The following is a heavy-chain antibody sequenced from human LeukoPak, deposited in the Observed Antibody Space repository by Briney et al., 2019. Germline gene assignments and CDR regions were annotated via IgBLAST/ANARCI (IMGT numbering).Heavy chain of an antibody. CDR2: IYHCGST. CDR3: ARVPDDYGDSYFDY. CDR1: GGSISSGGYS. Sequence: SETLSLTCAVSGGSISSGGYSWSWIRQPPGKGLEWIGYIYHCGSTYYNPSLKSRVTISVDRSKNQFSLKLSSVTAADTAVYYCARVPDDYGDSYFDYWGQGTLVTVSS. D-gene: IGHD4-17*01. V-gene: IGHV4-30-2*01. J-gene: IGHJ4*02.